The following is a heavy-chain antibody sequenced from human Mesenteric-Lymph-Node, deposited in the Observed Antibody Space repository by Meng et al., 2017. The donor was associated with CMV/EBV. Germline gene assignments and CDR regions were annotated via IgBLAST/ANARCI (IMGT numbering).Heavy chain of an antibody. CDR3: ARAHGSGWYYFDS. CDR2: ISYDGLNR. V-gene: IGHV3-30*04. CDR1: GFTFVSYA. D-gene: IGHD6-19*01. J-gene: IGHJ4*02. Sequence: GGSLRLSCTVSGFTFVSYAMHWVRQAPGKGLEWVAVISYDGLNRYYGGSETGRFTISRDNSKNTLYLQMDSLRTEDTAIYYCARAHGSGWYYFDSWGQGTLVTVSS.